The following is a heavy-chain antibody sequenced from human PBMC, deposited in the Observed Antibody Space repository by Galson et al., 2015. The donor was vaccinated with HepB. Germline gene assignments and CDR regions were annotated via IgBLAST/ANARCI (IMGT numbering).Heavy chain of an antibody. D-gene: IGHD3-22*01. CDR3: ARDYYFDSSGYYSSLDY. CDR2: IKSDGSTT. CDR1: GFTFSTYW. J-gene: IGHJ4*02. Sequence: SLRLSCAASGFTFSTYWMHWVRQAPGKGLVWVSRIKSDGSTTSYADSVKGRFTISRDNAKNTLYLQMNSLRAEDTAVYYCARDYYFDSSGYYSSLDYWGQGTLVSVSS. V-gene: IGHV3-74*01.